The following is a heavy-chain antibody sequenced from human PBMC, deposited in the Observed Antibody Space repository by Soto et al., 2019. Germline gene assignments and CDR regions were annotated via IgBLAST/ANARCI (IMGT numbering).Heavy chain of an antibody. J-gene: IGHJ6*01. D-gene: IGHD3-16*01. Sequence: ASLKVCWKYYRYALPSVDVKWVRQASRQGLVWMGWMDPNSGATGFSPKFQGRGTMTRNTTISTAYMDLSSLTSEDTAVYYCARHAFWGRARDTYYDYGLDVSGERITV. CDR2: MDPNSGAT. CDR3: ARHAFWGRARDTYYDYGLDV. CDR1: RYALPSVD. V-gene: IGHV1-8*01.